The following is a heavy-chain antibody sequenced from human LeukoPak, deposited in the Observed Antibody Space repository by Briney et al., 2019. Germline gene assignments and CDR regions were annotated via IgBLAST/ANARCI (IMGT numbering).Heavy chain of an antibody. D-gene: IGHD3-22*01. CDR3: ARVHDSSGYPPDY. CDR2: ISSSSSTI. Sequence: GGSLRLSCAASGFTFSSYSMNWVRQAPGKGLEWVPYISSSSSTIYYADSVKGRFTISRDNAKNSLYLQMNSLRDEDTAVYYCARVHDSSGYPPDYWGRGTLVTVSS. CDR1: GFTFSSYS. V-gene: IGHV3-48*02. J-gene: IGHJ4*02.